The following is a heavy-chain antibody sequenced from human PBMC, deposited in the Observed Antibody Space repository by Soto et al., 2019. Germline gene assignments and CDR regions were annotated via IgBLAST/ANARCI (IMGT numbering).Heavy chain of an antibody. Sequence: QVQLVESGGGVVQPGRSLRLSCAASGITFSSYGMHWARQAPGKGLEWVALLSYDGSKEFYADSVKGRFTISRDNSKNTLFLQMDSLRSEDTAVYYCAKSRHPYSDTYPFDYWGQGTLVTVSS. CDR1: GITFSSYG. J-gene: IGHJ4*02. CDR3: AKSRHPYSDTYPFDY. CDR2: LSYDGSKE. V-gene: IGHV3-30*18. D-gene: IGHD6-13*01.